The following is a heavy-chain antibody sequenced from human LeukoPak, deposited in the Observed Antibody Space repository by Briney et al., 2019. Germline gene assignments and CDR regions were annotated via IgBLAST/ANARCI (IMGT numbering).Heavy chain of an antibody. CDR2: ISPEGGDT. V-gene: IGHV1-2*02. D-gene: IGHD4-17*01. CDR3: ARNYGHNSKYYDF. CDR1: GYTFSEYF. J-gene: IGHJ4*02. Sequence: ASVKVSCKASGYTFSEYFMHWVRQAPGQGLEWMGWISPEGGDTHYAQRFQGRVTMTRDTTISTAYMELTSLSSDDTAVYYCARNYGHNSKYYDFWGQGTLVTVSS.